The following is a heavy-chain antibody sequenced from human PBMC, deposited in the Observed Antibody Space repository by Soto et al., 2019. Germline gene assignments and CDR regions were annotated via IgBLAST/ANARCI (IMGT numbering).Heavy chain of an antibody. CDR1: GGSFSGYY. V-gene: IGHV4-34*01. CDR2: INHSGST. CDR3: ARFPIYCSSTSCYRRAYYYGMDV. J-gene: IGHJ6*02. D-gene: IGHD2-2*02. Sequence: PSETLSLTCAVYGGSFSGYYWSWIRQPPGKGLEWIGEINHSGSTNYNPSLKSRVTISVDTSKNQFSLKLSSVTAADTAVYYCARFPIYCSSTSCYRRAYYYGMDVWGQGTTVTVYS.